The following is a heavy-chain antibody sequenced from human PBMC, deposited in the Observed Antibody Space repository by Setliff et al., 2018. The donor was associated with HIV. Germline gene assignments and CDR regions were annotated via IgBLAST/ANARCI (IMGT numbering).Heavy chain of an antibody. CDR3: ARGLGQQLGRFWYFDL. Sequence: PSETLSLTCAVSGYSISSGYYWGWIRQPPGKGLEWIGSIYHSGSTYYNPSLKSRVTISVDTSKNQFSLKLSSVTAADTAVYYCARGLGQQLGRFWYFDLWGRGTLVTVSS. CDR1: GYSISSGYY. CDR2: IYHSGST. D-gene: IGHD6-13*01. J-gene: IGHJ2*01. V-gene: IGHV4-38-2*01.